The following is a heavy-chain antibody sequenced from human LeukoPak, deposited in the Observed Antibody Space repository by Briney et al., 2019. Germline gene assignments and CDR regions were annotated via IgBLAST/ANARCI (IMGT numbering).Heavy chain of an antibody. D-gene: IGHD3-22*01. CDR2: IRSKAYGGTT. J-gene: IGHJ4*02. V-gene: IGHV3-49*04. Sequence: GGSLRLSCTASGFTFGDYAMSWVRQAPGKELEWVGFIRSKAYGGTTEYAASVKGRFTISRDDSKSIAYLQMNSLKTEDTAVYYCTRVFEYYYDSSGPGYYFDYWGQGTLVTVSS. CDR1: GFTFGDYA. CDR3: TRVFEYYYDSSGPGYYFDY.